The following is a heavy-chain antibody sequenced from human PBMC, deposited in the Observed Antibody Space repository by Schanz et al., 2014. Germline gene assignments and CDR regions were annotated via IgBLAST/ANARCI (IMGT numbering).Heavy chain of an antibody. Sequence: ELQLVASGGGLVQPGGSLRLSCEASGFTFSNYNMNCVRQAPGKGLEWVSYISRSSSTIYYTDSVKGRFTISRDNAKNSVFLQMNGLRDEDTAVYYCATETYSSSWCFDYWGQGTLVTVSS. D-gene: IGHD6-13*01. V-gene: IGHV3-48*02. J-gene: IGHJ4*02. CDR3: ATETYSSSWCFDY. CDR2: ISRSSSTI. CDR1: GFTFSNYN.